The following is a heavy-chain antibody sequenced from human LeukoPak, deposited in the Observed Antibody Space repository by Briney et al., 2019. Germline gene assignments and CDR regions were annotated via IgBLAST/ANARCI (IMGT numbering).Heavy chain of an antibody. D-gene: IGHD1-7*01. CDR2: ISYDGSNK. V-gene: IGHV3-30*04. Sequence: GGSLRLSCAASGFTFSSYAMHWVRQAPGKGLEWVAVISYDGSNKYYADSVKGRFTIPRDNSKNTLYLQMNSLRAEDTAVYYCARVQGITGTTGAFDIWGQGTMVTVSS. J-gene: IGHJ3*02. CDR1: GFTFSSYA. CDR3: ARVQGITGTTGAFDI.